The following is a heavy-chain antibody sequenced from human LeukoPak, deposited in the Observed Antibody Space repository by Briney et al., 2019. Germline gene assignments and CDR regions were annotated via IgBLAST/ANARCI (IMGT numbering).Heavy chain of an antibody. V-gene: IGHV3-23*01. Sequence: GGSLRLSCAASGFTFSSYSMNWVRQAPGKGLEWVSAISGSDNTTSYADSVKGRFTISRDNSKNTLYLQMNSLRAEDTVVYYCAKDLRYYDSGLDYWGQGTLVTVSS. CDR2: ISGSDNTT. CDR3: AKDLRYYDSGLDY. D-gene: IGHD3-22*01. J-gene: IGHJ4*02. CDR1: GFTFSSYS.